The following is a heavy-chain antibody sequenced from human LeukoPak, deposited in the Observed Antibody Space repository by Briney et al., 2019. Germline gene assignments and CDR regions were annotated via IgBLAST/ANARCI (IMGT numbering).Heavy chain of an antibody. V-gene: IGHV3-21*01. CDR1: GFDFSIYA. CDR2: ISSGSSFQ. Sequence: PGGSLRLSCAASGFDFSIYAIDWVRQAPGRGLEWVSSISSGSSFQNYADSVKGRFTISRDNAKNSVYLQMNRLRAEDTAVYFCAREGDPPAFYYYHHLDVWGKGTTVTVSS. J-gene: IGHJ6*03. D-gene: IGHD3-16*01. CDR3: AREGDPPAFYYYHHLDV.